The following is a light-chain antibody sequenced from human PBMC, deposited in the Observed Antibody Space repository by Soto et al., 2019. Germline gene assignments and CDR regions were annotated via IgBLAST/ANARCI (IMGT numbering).Light chain of an antibody. CDR3: QKSYSTTLT. Sequence: DIQITQSPSSLSASVGDRVTITCRASQSISNFLNWYQQKPGKAPKLLIYAASSLQSGVPARFSGSGSGTDFTLTISSLQPEDFATYYCQKSYSTTLTFGGGTKVETK. V-gene: IGKV1-39*01. CDR1: QSISNF. CDR2: AAS. J-gene: IGKJ4*01.